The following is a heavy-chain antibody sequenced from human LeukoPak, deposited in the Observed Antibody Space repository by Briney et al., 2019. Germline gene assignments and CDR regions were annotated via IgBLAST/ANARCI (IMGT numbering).Heavy chain of an antibody. V-gene: IGHV5-51*01. CDR1: GYSFTSYW. CDR2: IYPGDSDT. D-gene: IGHD5-24*01. J-gene: IGHJ4*02. Sequence: GESLKISCKGSGYSFTSYWIGWVRQMPGKGLEWMGIIYPGDSDTRYSPSFQGQVTISADKSISTAYLQWNSLKASDTAMYYCARVRGGRDGYNFVDYWGQGTLVTVSS. CDR3: ARVRGGRDGYNFVDY.